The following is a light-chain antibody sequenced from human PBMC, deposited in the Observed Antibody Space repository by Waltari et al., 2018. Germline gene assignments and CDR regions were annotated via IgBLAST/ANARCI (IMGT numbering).Light chain of an antibody. Sequence: AIRLTQSPSSFSASTGDRVTITCRASQGISNYLAWDQKKPGKAPKLLIYAASTLQSGVPSRFSGSGSGTDFTLTISCLQSEDFATYYCQQYYSYPRTFGQGTKVEIK. CDR3: QQYYSYPRT. CDR1: QGISNY. CDR2: AAS. V-gene: IGKV1-8*01. J-gene: IGKJ1*01.